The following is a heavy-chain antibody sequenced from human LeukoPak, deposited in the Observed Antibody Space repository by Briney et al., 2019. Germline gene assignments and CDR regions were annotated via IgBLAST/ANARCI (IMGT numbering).Heavy chain of an antibody. CDR2: IDPNSAGT. J-gene: IGHJ4*02. CDR3: AKEVGHNGRFDY. D-gene: IGHD1-1*01. V-gene: IGHV1-2*02. CDR1: GYTFTDYF. Sequence: ASVKVSCTASGYTFTDYFMHWVRQTPGQGLEWMGWIDPNSAGTLYSQKFQGRVSMTRDMSTNTIYMELSSLRSDDTAVYYCAKEVGHNGRFDYWGQGTLVTVSP.